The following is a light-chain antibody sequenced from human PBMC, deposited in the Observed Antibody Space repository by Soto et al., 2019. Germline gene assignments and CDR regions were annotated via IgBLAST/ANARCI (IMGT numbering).Light chain of an antibody. CDR1: NSNIGKNY. Sequence: QSVLTQPPSASGTPGQRVTISCSGSNSNIGKNYVYWYRQLPGTAPKPLIYRNNQRPSGVPDRFSGSKSGTSAFLAISGLRSEDEADYYCAAWDDSLSGHELFGGGTKLTVL. J-gene: IGLJ2*01. CDR2: RNN. V-gene: IGLV1-47*01. CDR3: AAWDDSLSGHEL.